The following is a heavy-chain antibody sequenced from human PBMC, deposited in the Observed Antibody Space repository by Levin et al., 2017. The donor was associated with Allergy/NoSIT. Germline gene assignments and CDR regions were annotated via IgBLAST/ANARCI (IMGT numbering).Heavy chain of an antibody. CDR1: GFTFSSYW. Sequence: GGSLRLSCAASGFTFSSYWMHWVRQAPGKGLVWVSRINSDGSSTSYADSVKGRFTISRDNAKNTLYLQMNSLRAEDTAVYYCARVAGGNSRYYYYYGMDVWGQGTTVTVSS. J-gene: IGHJ6*02. CDR3: ARVAGGNSRYYYYYGMDV. D-gene: IGHD4-23*01. CDR2: INSDGSST. V-gene: IGHV3-74*01.